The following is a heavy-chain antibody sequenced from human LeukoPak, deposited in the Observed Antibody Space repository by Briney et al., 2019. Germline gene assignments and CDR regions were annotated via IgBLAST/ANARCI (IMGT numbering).Heavy chain of an antibody. D-gene: IGHD3-22*01. CDR2: ISSSGSYT. V-gene: IGHV3-11*05. J-gene: IGHJ4*02. CDR3: TRGSEGYYDSSGRMVEY. CDR1: GFTVSSNY. Sequence: PGGSLRLSCAASGFTVSSNYMTWVRQAPGKGLEWVSYISSSGSYTNYADSVKGRFTISRDNARDSLYLQMNSLRAEDTAVYYCTRGSEGYYDSSGRMVEYWGQGTLVTASS.